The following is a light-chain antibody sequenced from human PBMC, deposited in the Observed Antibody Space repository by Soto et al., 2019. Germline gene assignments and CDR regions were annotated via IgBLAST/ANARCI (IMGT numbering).Light chain of an antibody. CDR3: QQSTNWPIT. CDR2: DAS. Sequence: EIVLTQSPATLSLSPGERATLSCRASQSLSSYLAWYQQRPGQAPRLLIYDASNRATGIPARFSGSGSGTDFTRTISSLEPEDFAVYYCQQSTNWPITFGQGTRLEIK. V-gene: IGKV3-11*01. CDR1: QSLSSY. J-gene: IGKJ5*01.